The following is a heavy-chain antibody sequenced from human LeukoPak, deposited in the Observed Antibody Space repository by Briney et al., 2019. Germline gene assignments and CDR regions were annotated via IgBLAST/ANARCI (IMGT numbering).Heavy chain of an antibody. D-gene: IGHD3-22*01. V-gene: IGHV3-30*02. Sequence: PGGSLRLSCAASGFTLSRYGMHWVRQAPGKGLEWVAVIWNDGRNKYYADSVKGRFTISRDNSKNTVYLQMNSLRAEDTAVYYCAKDGGYYDSSGYYNDYWGQGTLVTVSS. J-gene: IGHJ4*02. CDR3: AKDGGYYDSSGYYNDY. CDR1: GFTLSRYG. CDR2: IWNDGRNK.